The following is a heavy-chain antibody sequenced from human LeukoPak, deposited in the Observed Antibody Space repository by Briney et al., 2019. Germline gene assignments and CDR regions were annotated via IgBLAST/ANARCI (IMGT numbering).Heavy chain of an antibody. Sequence: GSLRLSCAASGLTFSNYAMNWVRQASGKGLEWVSGITDSGRKIYYADSVKGRFSISRDNAKNSLYLQMNSLRAEDTAVYYCARDRGGMVDYWGQGTLVTVSS. CDR1: GLTFSNYA. CDR2: ITDSGRKI. V-gene: IGHV3-21*01. CDR3: ARDRGGMVDY. D-gene: IGHD3-10*01. J-gene: IGHJ4*02.